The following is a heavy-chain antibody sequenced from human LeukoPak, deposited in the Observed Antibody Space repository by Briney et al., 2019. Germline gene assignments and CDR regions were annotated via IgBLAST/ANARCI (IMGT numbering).Heavy chain of an antibody. CDR2: ISSSSSYI. J-gene: IGHJ6*03. D-gene: IGHD6-6*01. V-gene: IGHV3-21*01. CDR1: GFTFSSYS. CDR3: ARDRGRSSGAYYYYYMDV. Sequence: GGPLRLSCAASGFTFSSYSMNWVRQAPGKGLEWVSSISSSSSYIYYADSVKGRFTISRDNAKNSLYLQMNSLRAEDTAVYYCARDRGRSSGAYYYYYMDVWGKGTTVTVSS.